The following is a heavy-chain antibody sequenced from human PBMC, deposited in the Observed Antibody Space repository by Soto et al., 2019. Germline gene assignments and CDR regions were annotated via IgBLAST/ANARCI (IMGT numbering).Heavy chain of an antibody. D-gene: IGHD2-15*01. CDR2: IYFAGST. CDR1: GGSISSTDHY. J-gene: IGHJ6*02. Sequence: SETLSLTCTVSGGSISSTDHYWGWVRQPPGKGLEWLGSIYFAGSTFHNPALKSRASISVDTSRNQFSLRLTTVTASDTAVYYCARLVFHCLRGSCDDYSFYGLDVWGQGTTVTVSS. CDR3: ARLVFHCLRGSCDDYSFYGLDV. V-gene: IGHV4-39*01.